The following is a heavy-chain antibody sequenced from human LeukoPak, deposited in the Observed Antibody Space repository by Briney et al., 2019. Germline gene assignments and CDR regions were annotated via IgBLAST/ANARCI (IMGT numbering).Heavy chain of an antibody. CDR2: INPSGGST. CDR1: GYTFTSYY. Sequence: GASVKVSCKASGYTFTSYYMHWVRQAPGQGLEWMGIINPSGGSTSYAQKFQGRVTMTRDTSTSTVYMELSSLRSEDTAVYYCARDKTLRITMIGNWFDPWGQGTLVTVSS. D-gene: IGHD3-22*01. CDR3: ARDKTLRITMIGNWFDP. J-gene: IGHJ5*02. V-gene: IGHV1-46*01.